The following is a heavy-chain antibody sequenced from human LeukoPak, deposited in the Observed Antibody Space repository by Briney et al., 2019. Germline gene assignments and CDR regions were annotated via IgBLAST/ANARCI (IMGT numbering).Heavy chain of an antibody. D-gene: IGHD2-2*01. Sequence: GGSLRLSCATSGFTFSSSAMSWVRQAPGKGLEWVSSISPSRSYIYYADSVKGRFTISRDNAKNSVYLLMNSLRAEDTAVYYCARGRGCSSMSCYPDFWGQGTLVTVSS. CDR3: ARGRGCSSMSCYPDF. J-gene: IGHJ4*02. CDR2: ISPSRSYI. V-gene: IGHV3-21*06. CDR1: GFTFSSSA.